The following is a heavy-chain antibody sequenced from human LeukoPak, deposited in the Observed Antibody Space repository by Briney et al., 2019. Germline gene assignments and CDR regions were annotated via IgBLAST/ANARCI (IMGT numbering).Heavy chain of an antibody. J-gene: IGHJ5*02. CDR1: GYTSTGYY. Sequence: ASVKVSCKASGYTSTGYYMHWVRQAPGQGLEWMGWINPNSGGTNYAQKFQGRVTMTRDTSISTAYMELSRLRSDDTAVYYCARVFSEDSSGCPWGQGTLVTVSS. CDR3: ARVFSEDSSGCP. V-gene: IGHV1-2*02. CDR2: INPNSGGT. D-gene: IGHD3-22*01.